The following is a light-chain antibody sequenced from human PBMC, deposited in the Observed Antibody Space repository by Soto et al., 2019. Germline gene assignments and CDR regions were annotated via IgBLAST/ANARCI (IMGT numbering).Light chain of an antibody. Sequence: QSVLTQPPSASGTPGQWVTISCSGSSSNIGSNTVNWYQQLPGTAPKLLIYSNNQRPSGVPDRFSGSKSGTSASLAISGLQSEDEADYYCAAWDDSLNGMVFGGGTQLTVL. CDR3: AAWDDSLNGMV. CDR1: SSNIGSNT. V-gene: IGLV1-44*01. J-gene: IGLJ2*01. CDR2: SNN.